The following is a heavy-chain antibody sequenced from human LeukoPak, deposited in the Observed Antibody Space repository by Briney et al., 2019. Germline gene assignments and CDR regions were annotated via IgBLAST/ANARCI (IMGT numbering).Heavy chain of an antibody. CDR2: ISYDGSNK. V-gene: IGHV3-30-3*01. CDR3: ARAVLLWFGDNFAY. D-gene: IGHD3-10*01. Sequence: GRSLRLSCAASGFTFSSYAMHWVRQAPGKGLEWVAVISYDGSNKYYADSVKGRFTISRDNSKNTLYLQMNSLRAEDTAVYYCARAVLLWFGDNFAYWGQGTLVTVSS. CDR1: GFTFSSYA. J-gene: IGHJ4*02.